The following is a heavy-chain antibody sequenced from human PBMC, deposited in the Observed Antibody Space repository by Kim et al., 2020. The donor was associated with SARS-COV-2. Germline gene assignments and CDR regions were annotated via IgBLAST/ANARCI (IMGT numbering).Heavy chain of an antibody. V-gene: IGHV3-23*03. CDR1: GFTFSSYD. CDR2: IYSGGSRT. CDR3: GKGGYRLLVDFDHFGMDV. Sequence: GGSLRLSCAASGFTFSSYDMSWVRQAPGKGLEWVSVIYSGGSRTYYAASVTRRFIITGDYTKNTQFLQKNRPSAEDTAEYYCGKGGYRLLVDFDHFGMDV. D-gene: IGHD2-2*01. J-gene: IGHJ6*01.